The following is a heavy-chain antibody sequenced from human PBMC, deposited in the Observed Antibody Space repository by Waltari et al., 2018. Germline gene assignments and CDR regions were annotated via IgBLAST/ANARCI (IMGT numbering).Heavy chain of an antibody. V-gene: IGHV4-39*01. CDR3: AGGDPTGGYSYGFDY. Sequence: QLQLQESGPGLVKPSETLSLTCTVSGGSISSSSYYWGWIRQPPGKGLEWIGSIYYSGSTYYNPSLKSRVTISVDTSKNQFSLKLSSVTAADTAVYYCAGGDPTGGYSYGFDYWGQGTLVTVSS. J-gene: IGHJ4*02. D-gene: IGHD5-18*01. CDR1: GGSISSSSYY. CDR2: IYYSGST.